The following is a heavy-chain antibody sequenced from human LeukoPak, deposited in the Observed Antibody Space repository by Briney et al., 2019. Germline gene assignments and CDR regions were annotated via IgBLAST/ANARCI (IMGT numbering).Heavy chain of an antibody. CDR3: ATLGYCSSTSCYAFDY. CDR1: GFTFSSYA. V-gene: IGHV3-30-3*01. CDR2: ISYDGSNK. J-gene: IGHJ4*02. Sequence: GGSLRLSCAASGFTFSSYAMHWVRQAPGKGLEWVAFISYDGSNKYYADSVKGRFTISRDNSKNALYLQMNSLSAEDTAVYYCATLGYCSSTSCYAFDYWGQGTLVTVSS. D-gene: IGHD2-2*01.